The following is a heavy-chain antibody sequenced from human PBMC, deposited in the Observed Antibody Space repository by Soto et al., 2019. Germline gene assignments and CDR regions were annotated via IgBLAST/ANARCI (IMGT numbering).Heavy chain of an antibody. CDR1: GFTFTDHY. D-gene: IGHD3-22*01. V-gene: IGHV3-11*05. Sequence: QVQLVESGGGLVKPGGSLRLSCAASGFTFTDHYMTWIRQAPGKGLEWVSYISSSSSYTNYADSVKGRFTISRDNAKNSLYLQMNSLRAADTAVSYCAAGQYYYDSGAYYYSWGQGTLVTVSS. CDR2: ISSSSSYT. J-gene: IGHJ4*02. CDR3: AAGQYYYDSGAYYYS.